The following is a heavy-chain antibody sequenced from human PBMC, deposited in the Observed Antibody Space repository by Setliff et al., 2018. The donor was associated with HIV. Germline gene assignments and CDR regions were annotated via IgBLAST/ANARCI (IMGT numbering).Heavy chain of an antibody. J-gene: IGHJ4*02. V-gene: IGHV4-39*01. CDR1: GGSISSSNYY. CDR2: IYYSGST. D-gene: IGHD3-10*01. Sequence: SETLSLTCTVSGGSISSSNYYWGWIRQSPGKGLEWIGSIYYSGSTYYNPSLKSRVTISVDTSKNQFSLKLSSVTAADTAVYYCARWHPPYGFWEEDYWGQGTLVTVSS. CDR3: ARWHPPYGFWEEDY.